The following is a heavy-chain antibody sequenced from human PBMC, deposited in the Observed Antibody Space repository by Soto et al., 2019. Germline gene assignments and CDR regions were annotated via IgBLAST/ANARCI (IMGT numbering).Heavy chain of an antibody. CDR1: GGTFSSYT. CDR2: IIPILGIA. J-gene: IGHJ4*02. D-gene: IGHD4-17*01. V-gene: IGHV1-69*02. CDR3: ASGIYYGGPRFGY. Sequence: SVKVSCKASGGTFSSYTISWVRQAPGQGLEWMGRIIPILGIANCAQKFQGRVTITADKSTSTAYVELSSLRSEDTAVYYCASGIYYGGPRFGYWGQGTLVTVS.